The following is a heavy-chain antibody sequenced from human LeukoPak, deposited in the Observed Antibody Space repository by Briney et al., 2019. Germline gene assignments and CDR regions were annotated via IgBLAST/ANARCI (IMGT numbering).Heavy chain of an antibody. CDR3: ARRYGDYFFGVYN. D-gene: IGHD4-17*01. CDR1: GFTFSSYS. CDR2: ISESSAHI. V-gene: IGHV3-21*01. Sequence: PGGSLRLSCAASGFTFSSYSMNWVRQAPGKGLEWVSSISESSAHIYYADSIKGRFTISRDNAKSSLYLQMNSLRAEDTAVYYCARRYGDYFFGVYNWGHGTLVTVSS. J-gene: IGHJ4*01.